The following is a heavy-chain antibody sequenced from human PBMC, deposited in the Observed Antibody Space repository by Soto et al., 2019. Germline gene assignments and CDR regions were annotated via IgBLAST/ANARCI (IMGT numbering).Heavy chain of an antibody. CDR3: ARGDYGK. D-gene: IGHD4-17*01. Sequence: XASLSLTCTVCGGCISSYYWSWIRQPPGKGLEWIGYIYYSVSTNYNPSLKSRVTISVDTSKNQFSLKLSSVTAADTAVYYCARGDYGKWGQGTLVTVSS. J-gene: IGHJ4*02. V-gene: IGHV4-59*01. CDR1: GGCISSYY. CDR2: IYYSVST.